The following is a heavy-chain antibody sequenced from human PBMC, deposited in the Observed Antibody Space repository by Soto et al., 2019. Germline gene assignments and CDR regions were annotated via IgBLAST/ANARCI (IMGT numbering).Heavy chain of an antibody. V-gene: IGHV3-33*08. Sequence: VQLLESGGGLVQPGGSLRLSCAASGFTFSSYAMSWVRQAPGKGLEWVAVIWYDGSNKYYADSVKGRFTISRDNSKNTLYLQMNSLRAEDTAVYYCARESIGNKDYWGQGTLVTVSS. D-gene: IGHD1-26*01. CDR1: GFTFSSYA. J-gene: IGHJ4*02. CDR3: ARESIGNKDY. CDR2: IWYDGSNK.